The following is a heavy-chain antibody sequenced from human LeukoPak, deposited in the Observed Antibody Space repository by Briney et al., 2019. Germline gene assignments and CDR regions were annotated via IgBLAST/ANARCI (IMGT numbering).Heavy chain of an antibody. V-gene: IGHV3-23*01. D-gene: IGHD2-15*01. CDR3: AKKRSSGGATQFDY. CDR1: EFTFSSYG. Sequence: GGSLRLSCVASEFTFSSYGMSWVRQAPGKGLEWVSSTSGSGDDTYYADSVKGRFTLSRDNSKNTLYLQMNSLRADDTAVYYCAKKRSSGGATQFDYWGQGTLVTVSS. J-gene: IGHJ4*02. CDR2: TSGSGDDT.